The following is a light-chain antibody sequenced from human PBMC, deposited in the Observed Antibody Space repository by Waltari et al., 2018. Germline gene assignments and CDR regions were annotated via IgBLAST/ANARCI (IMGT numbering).Light chain of an antibody. CDR3: QQYNNWRT. Sequence: EVLMTQSRATLSVSPGERATLSCRASQSISRNLAWYQQKPGQAPRLLIYGASTRATGIPARFSGSGSGTEFTLSISSLQSEDFAVYYCQQYNNWRTFGQGTKLEIK. CDR1: QSISRN. J-gene: IGKJ2*01. CDR2: GAS. V-gene: IGKV3-15*01.